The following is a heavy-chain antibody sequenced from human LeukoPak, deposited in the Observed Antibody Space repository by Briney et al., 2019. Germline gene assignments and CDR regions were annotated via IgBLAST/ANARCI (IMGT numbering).Heavy chain of an antibody. D-gene: IGHD3-16*01. CDR3: ARDRGLSYFDY. J-gene: IGHJ4*02. CDR1: GFTFSSYG. Sequence: PGGSLRLSCAASGFTFSSYGMHWVRRAPGKGLEWVAVIWYDGSRKYYVDSVKGRFTISKDNSKNTLDLEMNSLRVDDTAVYYCARDRGLSYFDYWGRGTLVTVSS. CDR2: IWYDGSRK. V-gene: IGHV3-33*01.